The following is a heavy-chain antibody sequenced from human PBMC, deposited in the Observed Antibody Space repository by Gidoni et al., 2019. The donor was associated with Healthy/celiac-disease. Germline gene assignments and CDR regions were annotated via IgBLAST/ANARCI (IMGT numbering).Heavy chain of an antibody. CDR2: IYYSGST. CDR3: ARDGDPYGGNQLDY. Sequence: QVQLQESGPGLVKPSETLSLTCTVSGGSISSYYWSWIRQPPGKGLEWSGYIYYSGSTNYNPSLKSRVTISVDTSKNQVSLKLSSVTAADTAVYYCARDGDPYGGNQLDYWGQGTLVTVSS. CDR1: GGSISSYY. J-gene: IGHJ4*02. V-gene: IGHV4-59*01. D-gene: IGHD4-17*01.